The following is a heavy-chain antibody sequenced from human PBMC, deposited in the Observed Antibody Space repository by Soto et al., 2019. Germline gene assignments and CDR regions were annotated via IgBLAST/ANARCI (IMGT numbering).Heavy chain of an antibody. V-gene: IGHV4-34*01. Sequence: WATLSLTCSVFGGSFSRDYWSWIRQPPGKGLEWIGEINHSGITTYNPSLKSRVTMSVDTSENQFSLKLSSVTAADTAVYYCARDPPTVYYGLDVWGQGTTVTVSS. CDR2: INHSGIT. CDR3: ARDPPTVYYGLDV. D-gene: IGHD4-17*01. CDR1: GGSFSRDY. J-gene: IGHJ6*02.